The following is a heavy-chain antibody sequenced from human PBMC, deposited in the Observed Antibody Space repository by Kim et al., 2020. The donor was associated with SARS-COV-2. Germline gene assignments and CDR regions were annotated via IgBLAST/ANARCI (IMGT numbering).Heavy chain of an antibody. J-gene: IGHJ5*02. CDR3: ARGITIDR. CDR2: GSEK. D-gene: IGHD3-10*01. V-gene: IGHV3-7*04. Sequence: GSEKYYVDSVKGRFTISRDNAKNSLYLQMNSLRAEDTAVYYCARGITIDRWGQGTLVTVSS.